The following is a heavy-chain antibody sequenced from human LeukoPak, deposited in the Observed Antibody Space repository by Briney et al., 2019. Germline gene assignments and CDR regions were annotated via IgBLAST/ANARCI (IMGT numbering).Heavy chain of an antibody. D-gene: IGHD6-13*01. CDR1: GYTFTSYA. CDR3: ARDSSSWAADY. V-gene: IGHV7-4-1*02. J-gene: IGHJ4*02. CDR2: INTNTGNP. Sequence: ASVKVSCKASGYTFTSYAMNWVRQAPGQGLEWMGWINTNTGNPTYAQGFTGRFAFSLDTSVSTAYLQISSLKAKDTAVYYCARDSSSWAADYWGQGTLVTVSS.